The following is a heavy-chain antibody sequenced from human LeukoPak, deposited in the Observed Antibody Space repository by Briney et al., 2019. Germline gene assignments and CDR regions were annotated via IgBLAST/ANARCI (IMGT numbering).Heavy chain of an antibody. CDR3: AKKWGVGTTTLDYFDY. CDR1: GFVFSSYS. D-gene: IGHD1-26*01. Sequence: GGSLRLSCAASGFVFSSYSMNWVRQAPGKGLEWVSGISGSGGSTYYADSVKGRFTISRDNSKNTLYLQMNSLTDEDTAVYYCAKKWGVGTTTLDYFDYWGQGTLVTVSS. V-gene: IGHV3-23*01. J-gene: IGHJ4*02. CDR2: ISGSGGST.